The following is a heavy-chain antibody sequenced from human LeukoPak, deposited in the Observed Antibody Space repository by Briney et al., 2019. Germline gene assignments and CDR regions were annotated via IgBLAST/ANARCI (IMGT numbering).Heavy chain of an antibody. CDR2: IWYDGSNK. J-gene: IGHJ4*02. CDR3: ARDPEPYYYDSSGYYYDY. Sequence: GGSLRLSCAASGFTFSSYGMHWVRQAPGKGLEWVAVIWYDGSNKYYADSVKGRFTISRDNSKNTLYLQMNSLRAEDTAVYYCARDPEPYYYDSSGYYYDYWGQGTLVTVSS. V-gene: IGHV3-33*01. D-gene: IGHD3-22*01. CDR1: GFTFSSYG.